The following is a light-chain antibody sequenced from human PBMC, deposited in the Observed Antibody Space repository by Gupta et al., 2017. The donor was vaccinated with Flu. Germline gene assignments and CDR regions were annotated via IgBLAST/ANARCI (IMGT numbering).Light chain of an antibody. CDR1: IISIY. CDR3: QQSYSTPVYT. Sequence: IISIYLNWYQQKPGKAPQLLIVGASTLQSGVPSRFRGGGSGTEFTLTISSLQPEDFATYYCQQSYSTPVYTFGQGTKVEFK. J-gene: IGKJ2*01. V-gene: IGKV1-39*01. CDR2: GAS.